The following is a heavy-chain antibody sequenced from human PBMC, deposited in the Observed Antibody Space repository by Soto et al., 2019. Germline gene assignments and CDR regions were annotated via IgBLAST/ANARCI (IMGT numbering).Heavy chain of an antibody. D-gene: IGHD3-9*01. J-gene: IGHJ6*02. CDR2: IIPILGIA. CDR1: GGTFSSYT. Sequence: QVQLVQSGAEVKKPGSSVKVSCKASGGTFSSYTISWVRQAPGQGLEWMGRIIPILGIANYAQKFQGRVTITADKSTSTSYMELRSMGSEDTAVYYCALGDILTGYNGYYYYGMDVWGQGTTVTVSS. V-gene: IGHV1-69*02. CDR3: ALGDILTGYNGYYYYGMDV.